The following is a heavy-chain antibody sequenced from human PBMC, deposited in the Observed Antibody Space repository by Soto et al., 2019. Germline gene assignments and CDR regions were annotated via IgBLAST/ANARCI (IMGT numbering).Heavy chain of an antibody. CDR2: ISAYNGNT. J-gene: IGHJ6*03. CDR1: GYTFTSYG. CDR3: ARDKRPAAITYYYDYYMDV. Sequence: QVQLVQSGAEVKKPGASVKVSCKASGYTFTSYGISWVRQAPGQGLEWMGWISAYNGNTNYAQKLQGRVTMTTDTATSKAYMELRSLRSDDTAVYYCARDKRPAAITYYYDYYMDVWGKGTTVTVSS. D-gene: IGHD2-2*01. V-gene: IGHV1-18*01.